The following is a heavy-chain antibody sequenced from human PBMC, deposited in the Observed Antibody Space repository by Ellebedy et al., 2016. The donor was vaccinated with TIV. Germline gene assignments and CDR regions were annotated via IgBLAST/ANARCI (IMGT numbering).Heavy chain of an antibody. CDR3: ARAPLSGVCYGMDV. J-gene: IGHJ6*02. V-gene: IGHV1-46*01. Sequence: AASVKVSCKASGYTFTNYYMNWVRQAPGQGLEWMGIINPGGGGTSYAQKFQGRVTMTRDTSTSTVYMELRSLSSEDTALYDCARAPLSGVCYGMDVWGQGTTVTGSS. CDR1: GYTFTNYY. D-gene: IGHD3-16*02. CDR2: INPGGGGT.